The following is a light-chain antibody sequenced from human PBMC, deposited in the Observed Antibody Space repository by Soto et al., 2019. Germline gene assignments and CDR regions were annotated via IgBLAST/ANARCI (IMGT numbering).Light chain of an antibody. V-gene: IGKV3-15*01. J-gene: IGKJ4*01. Sequence: EIVITQSAATLSVSPGERVTRSCRASQIVSSNLAWYQQKPCQAPRLLIYGASTRATGIPARFSGSGSGTEFTLIIGSLQSEDFAVYYCQQYNNLPLTFGGGTK. CDR1: QIVSSN. CDR2: GAS. CDR3: QQYNNLPLT.